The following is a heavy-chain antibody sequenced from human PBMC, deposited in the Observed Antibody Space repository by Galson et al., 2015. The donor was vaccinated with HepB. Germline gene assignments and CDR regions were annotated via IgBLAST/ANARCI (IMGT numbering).Heavy chain of an antibody. CDR3: ARHPLNDYGDLDAFDI. J-gene: IGHJ3*02. CDR1: GYSFTSYW. Sequence: QSGAEVKKPGESLKISCKGSGYSFTSYWIGWVRQMPGKGLEWMGIIYPGDSDTRYSPSFQGQVTISADKSISTAYLQWSSLKASDTAMYYCARHPLNDYGDLDAFDIWGQGTMVTVSS. V-gene: IGHV5-51*01. CDR2: IYPGDSDT. D-gene: IGHD4-17*01.